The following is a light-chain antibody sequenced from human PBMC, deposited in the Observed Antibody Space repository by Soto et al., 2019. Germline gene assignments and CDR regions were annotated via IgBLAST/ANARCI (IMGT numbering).Light chain of an antibody. J-gene: IGKJ2*01. CDR2: GAS. CDR3: QQYGDWPPDT. Sequence: EIMLTESPGALSVSPGERATLCCRASQSVSSNLAWYQLKPGQAPRLLIYGASSRATGVPARFGGSGSGTEFTLTISGLQSEDFAVYYCQQYGDWPPDTFGQGTKVDIK. V-gene: IGKV3-15*01. CDR1: QSVSSN.